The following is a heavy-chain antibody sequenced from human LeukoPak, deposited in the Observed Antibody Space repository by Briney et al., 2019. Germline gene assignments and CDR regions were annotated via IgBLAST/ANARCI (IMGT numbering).Heavy chain of an antibody. Sequence: GGSLRLSCEGSGFTFSDAWMNWVRQAPGKGLEWVSTIDKTTYPTFYADSVKGRFTISRDNSKNTLYLQMNSLRTEDTAVYFCAKFEGATIPGWFNDYWGQGILVTVSS. CDR1: GFTFSDAW. CDR3: AKFEGATIPGWFNDY. D-gene: IGHD6-19*01. CDR2: IDKTTYPT. J-gene: IGHJ4*02. V-gene: IGHV3-23*05.